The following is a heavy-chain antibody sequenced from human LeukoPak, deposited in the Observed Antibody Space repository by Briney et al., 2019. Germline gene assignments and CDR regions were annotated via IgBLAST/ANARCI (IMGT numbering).Heavy chain of an antibody. CDR2: ISSSSSYI. CDR1: GFTVSSNY. Sequence: PGGSLRLSCAASGFTVSSNYMTWVRQAPGKGLEWVSSISSSSSYIYYADSVKGRFTISRDNAKNSLYLQMNSLRAEDTALYYCAKDGTLVGATLYYFDYWGQGTLVTVSS. V-gene: IGHV3-21*04. D-gene: IGHD1-26*01. CDR3: AKDGTLVGATLYYFDY. J-gene: IGHJ4*02.